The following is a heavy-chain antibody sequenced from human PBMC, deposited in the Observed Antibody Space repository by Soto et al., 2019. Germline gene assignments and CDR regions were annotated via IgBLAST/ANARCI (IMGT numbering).Heavy chain of an antibody. CDR1: GFTVSNNY. CDR2: IYRGDST. Sequence: DVQVVESGGGLIQPGGSLRLSCAASGFTVSNNYMSWVRQGPGKGLEWVSTIYRGDSTYYADSVKGRFTVSRDNSNNTLHRLVDSLRTDDTFVYYCARYYDYSCGTSSGTDVWGQGTTVTVSS. J-gene: IGHJ6*02. D-gene: IGHD3-16*01. CDR3: ARYYDYSCGTSSGTDV. V-gene: IGHV3-53*01.